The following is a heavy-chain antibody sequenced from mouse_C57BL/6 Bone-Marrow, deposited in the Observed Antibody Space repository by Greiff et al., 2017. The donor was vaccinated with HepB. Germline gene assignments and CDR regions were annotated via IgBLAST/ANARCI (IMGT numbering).Heavy chain of an antibody. Sequence: EVKLLESGGGLVQPKGSLKLSCAASGFSFNTYAMNWVRQAPGKGLEWVARIRSKSNNYATYYADSVKDRFTISRDDSESMLYLQMNNLKTEDTAMYYCVRQYGSTWFAYWGQGTLVTVSA. CDR3: VRQYGSTWFAY. J-gene: IGHJ3*01. CDR2: IRSKSNNYAT. CDR1: GFSFNTYA. D-gene: IGHD1-1*01. V-gene: IGHV10-1*01.